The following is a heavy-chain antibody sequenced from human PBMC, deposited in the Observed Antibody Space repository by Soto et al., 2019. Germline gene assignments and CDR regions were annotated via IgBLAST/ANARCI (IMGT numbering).Heavy chain of an antibody. CDR3: ARIVGATGWFDP. Sequence: SEPLSRTCTVSGFSISSYDWSWIRPPPGKGLEWIGYIYYSGSTNYNPSLKSRVTISVDTSKNQFSLKLSSVTAADTAVYYCARIVGATGWFDPWGQGTLVTVS. CDR2: IYYSGST. J-gene: IGHJ5*02. D-gene: IGHD1-26*01. V-gene: IGHV4-59*01. CDR1: GFSISSYD.